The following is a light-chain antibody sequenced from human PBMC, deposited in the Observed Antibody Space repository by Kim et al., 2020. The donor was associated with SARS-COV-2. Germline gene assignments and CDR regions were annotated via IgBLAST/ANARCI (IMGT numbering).Light chain of an antibody. CDR2: EVS. CDR1: SIDVGVFNR. CDR3: SSPTGIGTWV. J-gene: IGLJ3*02. V-gene: IGLV2-18*02. Sequence: GPSFAISCTGTSIDVGVFNRVSCYHRPPAAAPKLSVYEVSNRPSEVPDRFSGSKSGNTSSLTISGLQAGDEANYYCSSPTGIGTWVFGGGTQLTVL.